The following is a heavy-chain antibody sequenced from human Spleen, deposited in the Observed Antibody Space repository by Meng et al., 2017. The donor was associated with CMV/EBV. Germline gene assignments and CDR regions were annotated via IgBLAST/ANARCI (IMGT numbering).Heavy chain of an antibody. D-gene: IGHD2-2*01. CDR3: ARDKVAGGYCSTTTCPQIFNF. Sequence: SYTINWVRQAPGQGLEWMGKIIPILGEENYARRFQGRVTMTTDTSTSTAYMELRSLRSDDTAVYHCARDKVAGGYCSTTTCPQIFNFWGQGTLVTVSS. V-gene: IGHV1-69*08. J-gene: IGHJ4*02. CDR2: IIPILGEE. CDR1: SYT.